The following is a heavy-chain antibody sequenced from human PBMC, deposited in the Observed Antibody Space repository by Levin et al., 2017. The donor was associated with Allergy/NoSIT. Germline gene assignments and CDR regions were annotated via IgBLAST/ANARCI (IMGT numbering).Heavy chain of an antibody. Sequence: GGSLRLSCAASGFTFSSYSMNWVRQAPGKGLEWVSSISSSSSYIYYADSVKGRFTISRDNAKNSLYLQMNSLRAEDTAVYYCARDAEVLLWFGELYWRYGMDVWGQGTTVTVSS. D-gene: IGHD3-10*01. CDR2: ISSSSSYI. V-gene: IGHV3-21*01. J-gene: IGHJ6*02. CDR3: ARDAEVLLWFGELYWRYGMDV. CDR1: GFTFSSYS.